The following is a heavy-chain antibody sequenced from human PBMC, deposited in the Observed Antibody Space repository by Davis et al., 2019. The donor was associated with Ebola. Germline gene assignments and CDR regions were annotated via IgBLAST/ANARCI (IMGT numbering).Heavy chain of an antibody. Sequence: MPSETLSLTCAVYGGSFSGYYWSWIRQPPGKGLEWIGEINHSGSTYYNPSLKSRVTISVDTSKNQFSLKLSSVTAADTAVYYCARISVAGTNQFDYWGQGTLVTVSS. J-gene: IGHJ4*02. CDR3: ARISVAGTNQFDY. CDR1: GGSFSGYY. CDR2: INHSGST. D-gene: IGHD6-19*01. V-gene: IGHV4-34*01.